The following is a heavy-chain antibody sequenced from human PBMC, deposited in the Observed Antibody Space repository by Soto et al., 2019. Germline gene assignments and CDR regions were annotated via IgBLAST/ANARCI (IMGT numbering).Heavy chain of an antibody. D-gene: IGHD3-3*01. CDR3: TRDQRAYYDFWSGPQYGMDV. V-gene: IGHV3-49*03. Sequence: GGSLRLSCTASGFTFGDYAMSWFRQAPGKGLEWVGFIRSKAYGETTEYAASVKGRFTISRDDSKSIAYLQMNSLKTEDTAVYYCTRDQRAYYDFWSGPQYGMDVWGQGTTVTVSS. CDR2: IRSKAYGETT. J-gene: IGHJ6*02. CDR1: GFTFGDYA.